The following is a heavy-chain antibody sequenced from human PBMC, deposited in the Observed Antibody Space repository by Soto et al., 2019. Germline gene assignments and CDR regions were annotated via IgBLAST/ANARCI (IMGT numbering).Heavy chain of an antibody. V-gene: IGHV3-7*01. CDR3: ARWREGYCSSTSCIVFYYFDY. D-gene: IGHD2-2*01. J-gene: IGHJ4*02. CDR2: IKQDGSEK. CDR1: GFTFSSYW. Sequence: GGSLRLSCAASGFTFSSYWMSWVRQAPGKGLEWVANIKQDGSEKYYVDSVKGRFTISRDNAKNSLYLQMNSLRAEDTAEYYCARWREGYCSSTSCIVFYYFDYWGQGTLVTVSS.